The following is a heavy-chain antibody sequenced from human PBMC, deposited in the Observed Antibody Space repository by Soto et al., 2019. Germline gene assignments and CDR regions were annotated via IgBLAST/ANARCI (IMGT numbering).Heavy chain of an antibody. Sequence: PSETLSLTCTVSGGSIVYHYSSWFRQSPGTGLEWMGYIYYSGSTNYNSSLKSRLTISVDMSKNQFSLKLSSVTAADTAVYFCARGPHSSSTPPQAPSYGMDVWGEGTTVTVPQ. CDR3: ARGPHSSSTPPQAPSYGMDV. CDR2: IYYSGST. J-gene: IGHJ6*04. D-gene: IGHD6-6*01. V-gene: IGHV4-59*11. CDR1: GGSIVYHY.